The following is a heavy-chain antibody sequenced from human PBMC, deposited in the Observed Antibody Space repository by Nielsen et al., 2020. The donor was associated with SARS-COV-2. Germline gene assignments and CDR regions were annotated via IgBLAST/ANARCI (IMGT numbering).Heavy chain of an antibody. D-gene: IGHD2-21*01. V-gene: IGHV3-66*03. CDR1: GFTVSSNY. Sequence: GGSLRLSCAASGFTVSSNYMRWVRQAPGKGLEWVSVIYSCGSTYYADSVKGRFTISRNYSKNTLYLQMNSLSAEDTAVYYCARDPEGDCGCDTFYFDFWGQGTLVTVSS. CDR3: ARDPEGDCGCDTFYFDF. CDR2: IYSCGST. J-gene: IGHJ4*02.